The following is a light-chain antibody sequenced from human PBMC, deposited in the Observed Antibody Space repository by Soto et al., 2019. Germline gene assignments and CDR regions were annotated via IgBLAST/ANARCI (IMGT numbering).Light chain of an antibody. V-gene: IGKV1-5*01. CDR1: QSISRW. J-gene: IGKJ1*01. CDR3: QRYNSYFWT. CDR2: DAS. Sequence: DIQMTQSPSTLSASVGDRVTITCRASQSISRWLAWHQQKPGKAPKLLIYDASNLDIGVPSRFSGSGSGTEFTLTISSLQPYDFATYDCQRYNSYFWTFGQGTKVEIK.